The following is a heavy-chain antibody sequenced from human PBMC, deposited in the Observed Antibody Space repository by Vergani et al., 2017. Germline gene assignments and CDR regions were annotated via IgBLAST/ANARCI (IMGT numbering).Heavy chain of an antibody. CDR2: ISSSGNYA. J-gene: IGHJ6*02. Sequence: EEHLVESGGDLVKPGGSLRLSCVASGFTFGSYSVNWVRQAPGSGLEWVSSISSSGNYAYYAASVKGRFSISRDNAKNLLYLLMNSLRADDTAVYYCARDQGSGTNLHHYRLDVWVQGTTVTVSS. V-gene: IGHV3-21*04. CDR3: ARDQGSGTNLHHYRLDV. D-gene: IGHD3-10*01. CDR1: GFTFGSYS.